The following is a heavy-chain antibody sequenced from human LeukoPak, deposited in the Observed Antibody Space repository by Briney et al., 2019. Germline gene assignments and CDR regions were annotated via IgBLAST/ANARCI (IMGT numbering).Heavy chain of an antibody. D-gene: IGHD6-25*01. CDR1: GFTFSTYW. CDR3: AREIPRQRVAMDV. J-gene: IGHJ6*02. CDR2: IREGGTGK. Sequence: GGSLRLSCAASGFTFSTYWMSWVRQAPGKGLEWFAYIREGGTGKNHVDSVKGRFTISRDNAKNSRYLQMNGLSAEDTAVYYCAREIPRQRVAMDVWGGGTRVTVS. V-gene: IGHV3-7*04.